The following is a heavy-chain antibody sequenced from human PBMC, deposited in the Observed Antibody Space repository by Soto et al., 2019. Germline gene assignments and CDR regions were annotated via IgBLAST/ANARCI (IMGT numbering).Heavy chain of an antibody. CDR3: ARHSSSSPNDAFDI. CDR1: GFTFSDYY. V-gene: IGHV3-11*01. D-gene: IGHD6-6*01. CDR2: ISSSGSTI. Sequence: LRLSCAASGFTFSDYYMSWIRQAPGKGLEWVSYISSSGSTIYYADSVKGRFTISRDNAKNSLYLQMNSLRAEDTAVYYCARHSSSSPNDAFDIWGQGTMVTVSS. J-gene: IGHJ3*02.